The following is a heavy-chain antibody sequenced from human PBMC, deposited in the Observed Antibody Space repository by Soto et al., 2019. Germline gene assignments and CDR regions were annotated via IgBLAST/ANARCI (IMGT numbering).Heavy chain of an antibody. CDR2: VSHDGRNT. Sequence: VQLVESGGGVVQPGRSLRLSCAASGFTFSDYAMHWARQAPGKGLEWVAVVSHDGRNTHYADSVKGRFTISRDSSKNTVSLEMTSLRAEDTAVNYCAEGGRQWLVTSGFNSWGQGALVTVSS. CDR1: GFTFSDYA. J-gene: IGHJ4*02. D-gene: IGHD6-19*01. CDR3: AEGGRQWLVTSGFNS. V-gene: IGHV3-30*03.